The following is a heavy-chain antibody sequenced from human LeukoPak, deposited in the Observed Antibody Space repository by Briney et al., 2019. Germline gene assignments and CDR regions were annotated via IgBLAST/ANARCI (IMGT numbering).Heavy chain of an antibody. D-gene: IGHD2-8*01. J-gene: IGHJ5*02. CDR2: ISGSGGST. V-gene: IGHV3-23*01. CDR3: IGYCTNGVRYKVGMNWFDP. CDR1: GFTFSSYA. Sequence: PGGSLRLSCAASGFTFSSYAMSWVRQAPGKGLEWVSAISGSGGSTYYADSVKGRFTISRDNSKNTLYLQMNSLRAEDTAVYYCIGYCTNGVRYKVGMNWFDPWGQGTLVTVSS.